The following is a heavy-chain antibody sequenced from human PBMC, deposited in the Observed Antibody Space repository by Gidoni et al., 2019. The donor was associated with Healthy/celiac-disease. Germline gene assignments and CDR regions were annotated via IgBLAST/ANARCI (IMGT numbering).Heavy chain of an antibody. D-gene: IGHD3-16*01. CDR1: GYTFTSYY. Sequence: QVQLVQSGAEVKKPGASVKVSGKASGYTFTSYYMHWVRQAPGQGLEWMGIINPSGGSTSYAQKFQGRVTMTRDTSTSTVYMELSSLRSEDTAVYYCASAGSLWYGMDVWGQGTTVTVSS. V-gene: IGHV1-46*01. J-gene: IGHJ6*02. CDR2: INPSGGST. CDR3: ASAGSLWYGMDV.